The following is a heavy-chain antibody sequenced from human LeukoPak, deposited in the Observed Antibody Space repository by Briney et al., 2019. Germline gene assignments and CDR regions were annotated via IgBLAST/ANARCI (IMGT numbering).Heavy chain of an antibody. D-gene: IGHD2-15*01. V-gene: IGHV4-39*01. CDR1: GGSISSSTYY. J-gene: IGHJ4*02. CDR2: IYYSGST. Sequence: TSETLSLTCTVSGGSISSSTYYWGWIRQPPGKGLELIGSIYYSGSTYYNPSLKSRVTISVDTSKNQFSLKLSSVTAADTAVYYCARVVCRGNTCYSDFDSWGQGTPVTVSS. CDR3: ARVVCRGNTCYSDFDS.